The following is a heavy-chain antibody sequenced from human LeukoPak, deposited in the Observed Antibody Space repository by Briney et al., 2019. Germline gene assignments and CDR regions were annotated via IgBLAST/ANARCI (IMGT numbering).Heavy chain of an antibody. V-gene: IGHV3-23*01. J-gene: IGHJ4*02. CDR2: IGGSGDST. CDR3: AKHQRGGYDSPSHC. Sequence: GGSLRLSCSASGFTFSIYAMNWVRQAPGKGLEWVSCIGGSGDSTYYADSVMGRFTVSRDASNNTLYLQMNSLRAEDTAIYYCAKHQRGGYDSPSHCWGQGTLVTVSS. D-gene: IGHD5-12*01. CDR1: GFTFSIYA.